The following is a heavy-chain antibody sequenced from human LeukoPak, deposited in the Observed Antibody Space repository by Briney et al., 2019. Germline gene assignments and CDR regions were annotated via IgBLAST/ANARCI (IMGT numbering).Heavy chain of an antibody. J-gene: IGHJ4*02. V-gene: IGHV4-59*08. CDR2: IYYGGIA. D-gene: IGHD5-24*01. CDR1: GASISSDY. Sequence: PSGTLSLTCTVSGASISSDYWSWIRQPPGKGLEWIGYIYYGGIANYTPSLKSRVTISLDTSKNQFSLKLNSVTAADTAVYYCARRHHNWDYWGQGTLVTVSS. CDR3: ARRHHNWDY.